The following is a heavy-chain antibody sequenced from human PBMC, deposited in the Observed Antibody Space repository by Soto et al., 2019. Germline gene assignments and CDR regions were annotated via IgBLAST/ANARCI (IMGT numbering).Heavy chain of an antibody. CDR1: GFTFSSYG. J-gene: IGHJ6*02. Sequence: PGGSLRLSCAASGFTFSSYGMHWVRQAPGKGLEWVAVISYDGSNKYYADSVKGRFTISRDNSKNTLYLQMNSLRAEDTAVYYCAKDLDGGGMDVWGQGTTVTVS. CDR2: ISYDGSNK. V-gene: IGHV3-30*18. CDR3: AKDLDGGGMDV.